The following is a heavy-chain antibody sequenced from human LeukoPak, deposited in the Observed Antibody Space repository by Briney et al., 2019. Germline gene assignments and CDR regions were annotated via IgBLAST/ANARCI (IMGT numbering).Heavy chain of an antibody. Sequence: ASVKVSCKASGYTFTGYYMHWVRQAPGQGLEWMGWINPNSGGTNYAQKFQGRVTMTRDTSISTAYMELSRLRSDDTAVYYCARESPSSSWYDYWGQGTLVTVSS. V-gene: IGHV1-2*02. CDR2: INPNSGGT. CDR3: ARESPSSSWYDY. D-gene: IGHD6-13*01. CDR1: GYTFTGYY. J-gene: IGHJ4*02.